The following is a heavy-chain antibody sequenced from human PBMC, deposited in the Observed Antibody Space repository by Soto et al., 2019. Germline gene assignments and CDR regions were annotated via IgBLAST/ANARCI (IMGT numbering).Heavy chain of an antibody. CDR3: AKRRIWGDYVFDY. Sequence: EVQLLESGGGLVQPGGSLRLSCAASGFTFSSYAMSWVRQAPGKGLEWVSAISGSGGSTYYADSVKGWFTISRDNSKNTLYLQMNSLRAEDTAVYYCAKRRIWGDYVFDYWGQGTLVTVSS. D-gene: IGHD4-17*01. CDR2: ISGSGGST. V-gene: IGHV3-23*01. CDR1: GFTFSSYA. J-gene: IGHJ4*02.